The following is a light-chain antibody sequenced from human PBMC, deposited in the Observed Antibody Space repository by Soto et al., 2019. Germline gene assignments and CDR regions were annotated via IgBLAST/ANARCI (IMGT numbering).Light chain of an antibody. J-gene: IGKJ1*01. CDR1: QSVRSNF. V-gene: IGKV3-20*01. CDR3: QQYGSALPT. CDR2: GAS. Sequence: EIVLTQSPGTLSLSPGERATLSCRASQSVRSNFLAWYQQRPGQAPRLLIYGASSRATDIPDRFSGSGSGTDFTLIISRLEPEDCAVYYCQQYGSALPTFGQGTKVDIK.